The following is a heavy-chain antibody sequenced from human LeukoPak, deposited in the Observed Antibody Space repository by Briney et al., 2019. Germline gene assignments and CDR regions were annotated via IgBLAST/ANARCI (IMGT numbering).Heavy chain of an antibody. CDR3: ARQKWEQQGRDYYFNGLDV. J-gene: IGHJ6*02. CDR1: AGSISSSNW. CDR2: IYLYGTT. V-gene: IGHV4-4*02. Sequence: SETLSLTCSVSAGSISSSNWWSWVRQSPVKGLEWIGEIYLYGTTNYNPSLKSRVTMSVDRSKNQFSLKLSSVTAADTAVYYCARQKWEQQGRDYYFNGLDVWGPGTTVTVSS. D-gene: IGHD1-26*01.